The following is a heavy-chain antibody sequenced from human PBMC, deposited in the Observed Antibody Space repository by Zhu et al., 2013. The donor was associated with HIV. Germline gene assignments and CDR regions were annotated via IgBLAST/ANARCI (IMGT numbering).Heavy chain of an antibody. D-gene: IGHD1-26*01. CDR2: IVPIFGTT. V-gene: IGHV1-69*01. Sequence: QVQLVQSGAEMKKPGSSVKVSCKLSGGTFSNYAISWVRQAPGQGLEWMGAIVPIFGTTDYAQRFQGRVTITADESTSTVYMELSSLRSDDTAMFYCARGRGSGRDASDIWGHGTLVTVS. J-gene: IGHJ3*02. CDR3: ARGRGSGRDASDI. CDR1: GGTFSNYA.